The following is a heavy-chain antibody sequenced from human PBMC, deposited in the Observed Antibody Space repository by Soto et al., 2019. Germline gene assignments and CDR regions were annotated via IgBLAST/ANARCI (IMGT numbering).Heavy chain of an antibody. D-gene: IGHD6-13*01. CDR1: GLTISSSSYY. CDR2: IYYNGST. V-gene: IGHV4-31*03. Sequence: QVLLQESGPGLMKPSQTLSLTCTVSGLTISSSSYYWSWIRQHPGKGLEGVGNIYYNGSTYYSPTPKSRVTLWVNTSKTQFSLRLASGTAADTAVYYCARDRISGSWSKFDYWGQGTLVTVSS. J-gene: IGHJ4*02. CDR3: ARDRISGSWSKFDY.